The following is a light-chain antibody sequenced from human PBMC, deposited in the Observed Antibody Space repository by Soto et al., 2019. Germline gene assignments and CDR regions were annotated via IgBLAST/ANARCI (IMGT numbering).Light chain of an antibody. CDR2: EVT. CDR3: TSYVGNDIWV. Sequence: QSVLTQPPSASGSPGQSVTISCTGTSSDVGAYKYVSWYQQYPGKARKLMIYEVTKRPSGVPDRFSGSKSGNTASLTVSGLQAEDEADYYCTSYVGNDIWVFGGGTKLTVL. CDR1: SSDVGAYKY. V-gene: IGLV2-8*01. J-gene: IGLJ3*02.